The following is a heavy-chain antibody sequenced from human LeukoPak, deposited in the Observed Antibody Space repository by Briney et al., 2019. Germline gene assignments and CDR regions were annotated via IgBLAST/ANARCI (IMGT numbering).Heavy chain of an antibody. J-gene: IGHJ4*02. CDR3: ARGEQLWNFDY. CDR1: GGSISSGGYS. Sequence: PSETLSLTCAVSGGSISSGGYSWSWIRQSPGKGLEWIGYIYHSGSTYYNPSLKSRVTISVDRSKNQFSLKLSSVTAADTAVYYCARGEQLWNFDYWGQGTLVTVSS. D-gene: IGHD5-18*01. CDR2: IYHSGST. V-gene: IGHV4-30-2*06.